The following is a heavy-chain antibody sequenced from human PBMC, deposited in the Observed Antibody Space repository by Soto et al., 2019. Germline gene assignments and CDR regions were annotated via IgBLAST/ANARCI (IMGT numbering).Heavy chain of an antibody. D-gene: IGHD1-26*01. CDR1: GLTASDHY. Sequence: EVQLVESGGGLVHPGGSLRLSCAASGLTASDHYMDWLRQAPGKGLEWVGRTRNRANSYSTEYAASVTGRFTISRDDSKNSLYLQMNSLQADDTAVYYCASTGGSYSPIDNWGQGTLVTVYS. V-gene: IGHV3-72*01. CDR2: TRNRANSYST. CDR3: ASTGGSYSPIDN. J-gene: IGHJ4*02.